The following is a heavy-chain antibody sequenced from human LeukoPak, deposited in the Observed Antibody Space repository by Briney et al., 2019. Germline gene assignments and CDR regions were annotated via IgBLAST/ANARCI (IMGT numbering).Heavy chain of an antibody. Sequence: GGSLRLSCAACGFTFSSYDMHWVRQARGKGLEWVSAIGTAGDTYCPGSVKGRFTISRENAKNSLYLQMNSLRAGDTAVYYCARGAMVARGIRVVMTLHYDYYYMDVWGKGTTVTVSS. CDR1: GFTFSSYD. D-gene: IGHD3-3*01. CDR2: IGTAGDT. V-gene: IGHV3-13*01. J-gene: IGHJ6*03. CDR3: ARGAMVARGIRVVMTLHYDYYYMDV.